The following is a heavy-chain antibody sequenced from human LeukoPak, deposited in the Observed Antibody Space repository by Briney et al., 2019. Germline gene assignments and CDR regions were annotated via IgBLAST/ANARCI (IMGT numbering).Heavy chain of an antibody. CDR2: IYYSGST. CDR1: GGSISSSSYY. J-gene: IGHJ5*02. V-gene: IGHV4-30-4*08. D-gene: IGHD4-23*01. Sequence: SETLPLTCTVSGGSISSSSYYWGWIRQPPGKGLEWIGYIYYSGSTYYNPSLKSRVTISVDTSKNQFSLKLSSVTAADTAVYYCARGRAEGGNNWFDPWGQGTLVTVSS. CDR3: ARGRAEGGNNWFDP.